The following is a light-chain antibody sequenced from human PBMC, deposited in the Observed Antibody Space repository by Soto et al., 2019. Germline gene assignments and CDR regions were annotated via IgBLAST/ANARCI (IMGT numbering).Light chain of an antibody. CDR3: MRFAHFPRT. CDR2: QVS. Sequence: DIVLTQTPLSSPVTLGQPASISCRSSQSLVYSDGNTYLSWLQQRPGQPPRLLIYQVSNRFSGVPDRFSGSGAGTDFTLKISRVEAEDVGVYYCMRFAHFPRTFGQGTKVEIK. CDR1: QSLVYSDGNTY. J-gene: IGKJ1*01. V-gene: IGKV2-24*01.